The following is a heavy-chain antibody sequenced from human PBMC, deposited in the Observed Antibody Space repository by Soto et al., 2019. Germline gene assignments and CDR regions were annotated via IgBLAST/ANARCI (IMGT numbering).Heavy chain of an antibody. V-gene: IGHV3-48*01. J-gene: IGHJ3*01. CDR3: ARDQFYYNDLNGRPLNAFDV. Sequence: PSETLSLTCTVSGVPISSGGYYWSWVRQAPGKGLEWVSYIGIGSSTKYYADSVKGRFTISRDNAKNSLYLQMNSLRAEDTAVYYCARDQFYYNDLNGRPLNAFDVWGQGTMVTVSS. CDR2: IGIGSSTK. D-gene: IGHD3-22*01. CDR1: GVPISSGGYY.